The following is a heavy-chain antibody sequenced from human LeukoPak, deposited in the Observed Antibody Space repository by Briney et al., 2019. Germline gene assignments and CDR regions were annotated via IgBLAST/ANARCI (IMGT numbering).Heavy chain of an antibody. CDR1: GGSISSYY. D-gene: IGHD3-22*01. Sequence: PSETLSLTCTVSGGSISSYYWSWIRQPPGKGLEWIGYIYYSGSTNYNPSLKSRVTISVDTSKNQFSLKLSSVTAADTAVYFCARAQYYYDSSGYADYWGQGTLVTVSS. CDR3: ARAQYYYDSSGYADY. CDR2: IYYSGST. J-gene: IGHJ4*02. V-gene: IGHV4-59*01.